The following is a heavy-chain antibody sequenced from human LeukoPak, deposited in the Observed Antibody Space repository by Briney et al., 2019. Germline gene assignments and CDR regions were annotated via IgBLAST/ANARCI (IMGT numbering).Heavy chain of an antibody. D-gene: IGHD1-26*01. CDR3: AKGGRGTYYGIDY. CDR1: IYIFSSHA. CDR2: NRGSGSST. V-gene: IGHV3-23*01. J-gene: IGHJ4*02. Sequence: GGSLSLPCAASIYIFSSHAVTGVRHARGRGLECVTANRGSGSSTYYADCERGRFNISRDNSKNALYVQMNSLRAEDTAVYYCAKGGRGTYYGIDYWGQGTLVTVSS.